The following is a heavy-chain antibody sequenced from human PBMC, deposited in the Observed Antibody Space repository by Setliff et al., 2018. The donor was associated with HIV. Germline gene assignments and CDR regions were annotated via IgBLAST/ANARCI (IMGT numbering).Heavy chain of an antibody. CDR1: GYSISSGYY. D-gene: IGHD6-19*01. J-gene: IGHJ5*02. CDR3: AKDIPGPAINSGRIKNWFDP. V-gene: IGHV4-38-2*02. Sequence: PSETLSLTCAVSGYSISSGYYWSWIRQPPGKGLEWIGSIYHSGSTYYNPSLKSRVTVSVDTSKNQFSLKLSSVTAADTAVYYCAKDIPGPAINSGRIKNWFDPWGEGTLVTVSS. CDR2: IYHSGST.